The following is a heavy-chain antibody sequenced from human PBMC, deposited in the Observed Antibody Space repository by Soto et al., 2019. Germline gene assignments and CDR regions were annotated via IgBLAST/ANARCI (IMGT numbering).Heavy chain of an antibody. V-gene: IGHV4-30-4*01. CDR2: IYYSGST. Sequence: SETLSLTCTVSGGSISSGDYYWSWIRQPPGKGLEWIGYIYYSGSTYYNPSLKSRVTISVDTSKNQFSLKLSSVTAADTAVYYCASSRVGPYCSSTSCYPIYYYYGMDVWGQGTTVTVSS. CDR3: ASSRVGPYCSSTSCYPIYYYYGMDV. D-gene: IGHD2-2*01. CDR1: GGSISSGDYY. J-gene: IGHJ6*02.